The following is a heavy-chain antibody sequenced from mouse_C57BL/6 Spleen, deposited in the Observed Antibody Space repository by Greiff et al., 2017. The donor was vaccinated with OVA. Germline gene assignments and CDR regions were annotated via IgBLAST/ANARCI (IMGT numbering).Heavy chain of an antibody. D-gene: IGHD1-1*01. J-gene: IGHJ2*01. Sequence: EVKLMESGAELVKPGASVKLSCTASGFNIKDYYMHWVKQRTEQGLEWIGRIDPEDGETKYAPKFQGQATITADTSSNTAYLQLSSLTSEDTAVYYCARNYYGSSPSFDYWGQGTTRTVSS. V-gene: IGHV14-2*01. CDR1: GFNIKDYY. CDR2: IDPEDGET. CDR3: ARNYYGSSPSFDY.